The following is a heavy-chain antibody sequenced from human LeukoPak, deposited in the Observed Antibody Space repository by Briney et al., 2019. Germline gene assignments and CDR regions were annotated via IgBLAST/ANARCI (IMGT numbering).Heavy chain of an antibody. V-gene: IGHV1-69*04. CDR3: ARSRAPGTASLYFYYYYMDV. J-gene: IGHJ6*03. CDR2: IIPILGIA. CDR1: GGTFSSYA. D-gene: IGHD2-15*01. Sequence: SVKVSCKASGGTFSSYAISWVRQAPGQGLEWMGRIIPILGIANYAQKFQGRVTITTDESTSTAYMELSSLRSEDTAVYFCARSRAPGTASLYFYYYYMDVWAEGPRSPSP.